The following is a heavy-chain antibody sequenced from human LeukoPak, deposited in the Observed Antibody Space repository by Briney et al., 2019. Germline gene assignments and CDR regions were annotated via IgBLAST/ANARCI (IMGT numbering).Heavy chain of an antibody. D-gene: IGHD3-22*01. V-gene: IGHV4-4*07. CDR1: RGSINSFY. CDR3: ARAGYYYDSSGHRLDV. J-gene: IGHJ6*03. Sequence: SETLSLTCTVSRGSINSFYWSWIRQPAGKGLEWIGRVYTTGSTNQNPSLKSRVTMSVDTSNNQFSLNLSSVPAADTAVYYCARAGYYYDSSGHRLDVWGKGTTVT. CDR2: VYTTGST.